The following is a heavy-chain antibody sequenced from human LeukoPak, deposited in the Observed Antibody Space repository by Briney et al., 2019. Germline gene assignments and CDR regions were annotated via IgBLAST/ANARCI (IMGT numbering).Heavy chain of an antibody. CDR1: GFPFSSYA. D-gene: IGHD2-15*01. Sequence: PGGSLRLSCAASGFPFSSYAMSWVRQAPGKGLEWVSPISGSGGNTYYADSVKGRFTISRDNSKNTLYLQMNSLRAEDTAVYYCANNGIYCSGGSCYSRTPYYFDYWGQGTLVTVSS. CDR2: ISGSGGNT. J-gene: IGHJ4*02. CDR3: ANNGIYCSGGSCYSRTPYYFDY. V-gene: IGHV3-23*01.